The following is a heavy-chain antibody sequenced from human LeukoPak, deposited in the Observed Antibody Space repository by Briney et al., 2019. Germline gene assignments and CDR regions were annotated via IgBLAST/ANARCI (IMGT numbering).Heavy chain of an antibody. CDR1: GGTFSNYA. CDR3: ARGNSWGYDILTGLDY. V-gene: IGHV1-69*13. Sequence: SVKVSCKASGGTFSNYAISWVRQAPGQGLEWMGVIIPIFGTTNYAQKVQGRGTVTADESTSTAYMELRSLRSAETAVYYCARGNSWGYDILTGLDYWGQGTLVTVSS. J-gene: IGHJ4*02. CDR2: IIPIFGTT. D-gene: IGHD3-9*01.